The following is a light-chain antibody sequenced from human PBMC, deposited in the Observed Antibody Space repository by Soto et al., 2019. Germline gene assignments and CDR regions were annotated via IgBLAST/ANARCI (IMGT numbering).Light chain of an antibody. Sequence: QSVLTQPASVSGSPGQSITISCTGTSSDVGGYNYVSWYQQHPGKAPKPMIYDVSNRPSGVSNRFSGSKSGNTASLTISGLQAEDEADYYCSSYTSSSTPFLFGTGTKLTVL. CDR1: SSDVGGYNY. CDR3: SSYTSSSTPFL. V-gene: IGLV2-14*01. J-gene: IGLJ1*01. CDR2: DVS.